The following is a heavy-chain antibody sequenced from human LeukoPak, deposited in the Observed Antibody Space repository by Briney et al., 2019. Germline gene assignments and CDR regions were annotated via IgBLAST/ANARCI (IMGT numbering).Heavy chain of an antibody. D-gene: IGHD3-22*01. CDR3: ARGKYYYDSSGYYYPDTHFDY. CDR1: GFRFSSYA. CDR2: IYHSGST. V-gene: IGHV4-30-2*01. J-gene: IGHJ4*02. Sequence: LRLSCAASGFRFSSYAVSWVRQPPGKGLEWIGYIYHSGSTYYNPSLKSRVTISVDRSKNQFSLKLSSVTAADTAVYYCARGKYYYDSSGYYYPDTHFDYWGQGTLVTVSS.